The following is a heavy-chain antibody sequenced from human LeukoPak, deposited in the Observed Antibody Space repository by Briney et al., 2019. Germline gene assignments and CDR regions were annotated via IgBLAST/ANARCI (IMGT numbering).Heavy chain of an antibody. J-gene: IGHJ6*03. CDR3: ARGEFGDYYYFYMDV. CDR2: ISSSGSTI. D-gene: IGHD2/OR15-2a*01. Sequence: GGSLRLSCAASGFTFSSYEMNWVRQAPGKGLEWVSYISSSGSTIYYADSVKGRFTISRDNAKNSLYLQMNSLRAEDTATYYCARGEFGDYYYFYMDVWGKGTTVTVSS. CDR1: GFTFSSYE. V-gene: IGHV3-48*03.